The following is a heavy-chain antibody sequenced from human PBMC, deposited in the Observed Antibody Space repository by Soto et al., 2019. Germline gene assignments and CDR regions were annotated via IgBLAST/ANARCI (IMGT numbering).Heavy chain of an antibody. CDR1: GGTFSSYA. J-gene: IGHJ2*01. CDR2: IIPIFGTA. V-gene: IGHV1-69*01. CDR3: ARSGDCSSTSCYWYFDL. Sequence: QVQLVRSGAEVKKPGSSVKVSCKASGGTFSSYAISWVRQAPGQGLEWMGGIIPIFGTANYAQKFQGRVTITADESTSTAYMELSSLRSEDTAVYYCARSGDCSSTSCYWYFDLWGRGTLVTVSS. D-gene: IGHD2-2*01.